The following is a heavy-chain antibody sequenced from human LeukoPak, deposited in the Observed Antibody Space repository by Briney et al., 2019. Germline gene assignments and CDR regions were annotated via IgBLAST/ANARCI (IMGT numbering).Heavy chain of an antibody. CDR1: GYIFTSYG. J-gene: IGHJ1*01. V-gene: IGHV1-18*01. CDR2: ISAYNGNT. CDR3: ANYYDGSGDYYEYFPH. D-gene: IGHD3-22*01. Sequence: ASVKVSCKASGYIFTSYGISWLRQAPGQRLEWMGWISAYNGNTNYAQKFQDRVTMTTDTSTSTAFMELRNLRSDDTAVYYCANYYDGSGDYYEYFPHWGQGTLVTVSS.